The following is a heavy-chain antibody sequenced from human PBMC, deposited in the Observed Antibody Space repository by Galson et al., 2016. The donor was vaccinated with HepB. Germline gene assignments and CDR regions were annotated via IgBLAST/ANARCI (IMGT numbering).Heavy chain of an antibody. Sequence: SLRLSCAASRFPFSSRSMTWVRQAPGKGLEWVSAITGNGDSTYYADSVKGRFTISRDNSKNILFLQMNSLRPEDTAIYYCAKPQGIGWEVSSYYYYYGLDVWGPGTTVTVAS. J-gene: IGHJ6*02. D-gene: IGHD6-19*01. CDR1: RFPFSSRS. CDR2: ITGNGDST. CDR3: AKPQGIGWEVSSYYYYYGLDV. V-gene: IGHV3-23*01.